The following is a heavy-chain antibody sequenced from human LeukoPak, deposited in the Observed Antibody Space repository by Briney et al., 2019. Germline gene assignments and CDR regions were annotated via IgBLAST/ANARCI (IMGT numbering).Heavy chain of an antibody. V-gene: IGHV1-69*04. CDR2: ITPIFGIA. J-gene: IGHJ4*02. Sequence: SVKVSCKASGGTFSSYAISWVRQAPGQGLEWMGRITPIFGIANYAQKFQGRVTITADKSTSTAYMEPSSLRSEDTAVYYCARDQVAGTGWFDYWGQGTLVTVSS. D-gene: IGHD6-19*01. CDR3: ARDQVAGTGWFDY. CDR1: GGTFSSYA.